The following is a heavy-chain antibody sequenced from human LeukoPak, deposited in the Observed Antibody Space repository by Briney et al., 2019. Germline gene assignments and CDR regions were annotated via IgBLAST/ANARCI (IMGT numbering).Heavy chain of an antibody. J-gene: IGHJ4*02. CDR1: GFTFSSYG. V-gene: IGHV3-30*02. CDR3: ARDANSMAPFDY. Sequence: GGSLRLSCAASGFTFSSYGMHWVRQAPGKGLEWVAFIRYDGSNKYYADSVKGRFTISRDNAKNSLYLQMNSLRAEDAAVYYCARDANSMAPFDYWGQGTLVTVSS. CDR2: IRYDGSNK. D-gene: IGHD2-8*01.